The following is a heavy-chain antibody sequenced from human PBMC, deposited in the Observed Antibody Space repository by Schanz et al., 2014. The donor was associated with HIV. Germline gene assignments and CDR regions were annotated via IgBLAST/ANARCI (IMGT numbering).Heavy chain of an antibody. Sequence: QVQLVQSGTEVKKPGASVTVSCKASGYTFTNYAINWVRQAPGQGLEWMGWINPSSGSTNYAQKFQGRVTMTRDTSISTAYMELRRLRSDDTAVYYCARDQNVISMVRGVMGGVDYWGQGTLVTVSS. CDR2: INPSSGST. D-gene: IGHD3-10*01. J-gene: IGHJ4*02. V-gene: IGHV1-2*02. CDR1: GYTFTNYA. CDR3: ARDQNVISMVRGVMGGVDY.